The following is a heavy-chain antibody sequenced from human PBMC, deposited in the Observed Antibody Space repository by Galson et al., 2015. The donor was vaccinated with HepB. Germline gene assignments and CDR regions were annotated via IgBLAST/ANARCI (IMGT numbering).Heavy chain of an antibody. V-gene: IGHV1-69*13. CDR2: IIPLFGAA. Sequence: SVKVSCKASGGTFNNYAITWVRQAPGQGLEWMGGIIPLFGAANYAQKFQGRVTITADESTGTAYMELSSLRSEDTAVYYCATDPSPEGRYYFDYWGQGTLVTASS. J-gene: IGHJ4*02. CDR3: ATDPSPEGRYYFDY. CDR1: GGTFNNYA. D-gene: IGHD2-2*01.